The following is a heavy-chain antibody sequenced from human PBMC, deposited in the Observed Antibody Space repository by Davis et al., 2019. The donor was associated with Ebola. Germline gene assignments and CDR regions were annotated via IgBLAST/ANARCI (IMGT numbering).Heavy chain of an antibody. Sequence: GESLKISCAASGFTFSSYTMHWVRQAPGKGLEWVAVISYDGTSKYSADSVKGRFTISRDNSRNTLYLQMNSLRPEDTAVYYCARDSDDYCFDYWGQGTLVTVSS. CDR1: GFTFSSYT. CDR2: ISYDGTSK. V-gene: IGHV3-30-3*01. CDR3: ARDSDDYCFDY. J-gene: IGHJ4*02. D-gene: IGHD2-21*02.